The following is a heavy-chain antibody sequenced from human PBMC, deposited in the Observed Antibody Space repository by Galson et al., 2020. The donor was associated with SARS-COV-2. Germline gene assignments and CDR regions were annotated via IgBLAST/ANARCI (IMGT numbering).Heavy chain of an antibody. CDR2: INWNGGST. CDR3: ARGDSSGWYYDY. V-gene: IGHV3-20*01. Sequence: GESLKFSCTASGFTSDDHGMTWVRQVPGKGLEWVSGINWNGGSTGYADSVKGRFTISRDNAKNSLYLQMNSLRAEDTALYHCARGDSSGWYYDYWGQGTLVTVSS. D-gene: IGHD6-19*01. CDR1: GFTSDDHG. J-gene: IGHJ4*02.